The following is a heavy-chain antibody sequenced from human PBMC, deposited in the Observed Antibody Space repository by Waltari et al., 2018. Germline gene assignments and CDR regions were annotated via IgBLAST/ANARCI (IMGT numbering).Heavy chain of an antibody. CDR3: GKGDDDYGTSIYLEH. CDR1: GFTFASHA. Sequence: EVQLLESGGGLVQPGGSLRLSCAASGFTFASHAMNWVRQAPGKGLGWVSSISAGSTYYPDSVKGRFTISRDNSKDTLYLQMTSLRAEDTALYYCGKGDDDYGTSIYLEHWGQGSLVTVSS. V-gene: IGHV3-23*01. D-gene: IGHD4-17*01. J-gene: IGHJ4*02. CDR2: SISAGST.